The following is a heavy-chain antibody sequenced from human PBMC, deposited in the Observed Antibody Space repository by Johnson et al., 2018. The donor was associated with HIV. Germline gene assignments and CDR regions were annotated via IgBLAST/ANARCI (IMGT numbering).Heavy chain of an antibody. Sequence: QVQLVESGGGVVQPGRSLRLSCAASGFTFSSYGMHWVRQAPGKGLEWVAFIRNDGSKKYYADSVKGRFTISRDNAKNTRYLQLNSLRVEDTAVDSCAKGGAVAGTRDAFGIWGQGTMVTVSS. D-gene: IGHD6-19*01. CDR1: GFTFSSYG. J-gene: IGHJ3*02. CDR3: AKGGAVAGTRDAFGI. V-gene: IGHV3-33*03. CDR2: IRNDGSKK.